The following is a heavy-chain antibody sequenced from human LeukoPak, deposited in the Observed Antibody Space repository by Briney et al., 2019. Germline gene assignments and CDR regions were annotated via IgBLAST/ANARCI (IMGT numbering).Heavy chain of an antibody. Sequence: SETLSLTCTVSGGSISSSSYYWGWIRQPPGKGLEWIGSIYYSGSTNYNPSLKSRVTISVDTSKNQFSLKLSSVTAADTAVYYCARVQSSSWYEDYWGQGTLVTVSS. J-gene: IGHJ4*02. CDR2: IYYSGST. CDR1: GGSISSSSYY. D-gene: IGHD6-13*01. CDR3: ARVQSSSWYEDY. V-gene: IGHV4-39*07.